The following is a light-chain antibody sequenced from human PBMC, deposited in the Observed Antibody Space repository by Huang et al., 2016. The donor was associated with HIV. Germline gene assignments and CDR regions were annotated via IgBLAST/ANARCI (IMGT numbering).Light chain of an antibody. V-gene: IGKV1-39*01. J-gene: IGKJ1*01. CDR2: AAS. CDR1: QTIGHF. CDR3: QQSYSTPWT. Sequence: DIQMTQSPSSLSASVGDRVTITCRASQTIGHFLNWYQRKPGKAPKVLIFAASTLQSGVPSRFSGGGSGTDFTLTITSLQVEDFAIYYCQQSYSTPWTFGQGTKVEIK.